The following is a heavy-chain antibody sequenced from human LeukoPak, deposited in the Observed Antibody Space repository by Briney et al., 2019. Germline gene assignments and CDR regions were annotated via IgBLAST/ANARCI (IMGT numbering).Heavy chain of an antibody. J-gene: IGHJ3*02. CDR1: GGSISSGSYY. V-gene: IGHV4-61*02. CDR2: IYTSGST. CDR3: ARDGYYYDSSGYLDAFDI. D-gene: IGHD3-22*01. Sequence: SETLSLTCIVSGGSISSGSYYWSWIRQPAGKGLEWIGRIYTSGSTNYNPSLKSRVTMSVDTSKNQFSLKLSSVTAADTAVYYCARDGYYYDSSGYLDAFDIWGQGTMVTVSS.